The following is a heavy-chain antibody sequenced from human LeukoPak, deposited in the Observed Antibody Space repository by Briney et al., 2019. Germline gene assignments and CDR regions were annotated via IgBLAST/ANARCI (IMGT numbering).Heavy chain of an antibody. D-gene: IGHD3-10*01. CDR1: GGSFSGYY. Sequence: PSETLSLTCAVYGGSFSGYYWSWIRQPPGKGLEWIGEINHSGSTNYNPSLKSRVTISVDTSKNQFSLKLSSVTAADTAVYYCARHFHYYYGSGSYYRFPNWFDPWGQGTLVTVSS. CDR2: INHSGST. J-gene: IGHJ5*02. V-gene: IGHV4-34*01. CDR3: ARHFHYYYGSGSYYRFPNWFDP.